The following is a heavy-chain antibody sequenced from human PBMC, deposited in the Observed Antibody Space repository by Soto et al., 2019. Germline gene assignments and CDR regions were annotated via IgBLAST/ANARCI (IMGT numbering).Heavy chain of an antibody. Sequence: ASVKVSCKATGYTFTSYYMHRVRQAPGQGLEWMGIIIPSGGSTSFADKFQCRVTITRDTSTSTVYMEVSSLRSEDTAVYYCARGVTLYGVPNIWFDPSGQSTRVTVSS. CDR1: GYTFTSYY. CDR3: ARGVTLYGVPNIWFDP. CDR2: IIPSGGST. D-gene: IGHD3-3*01. V-gene: IGHV1-46*03. J-gene: IGHJ5*02.